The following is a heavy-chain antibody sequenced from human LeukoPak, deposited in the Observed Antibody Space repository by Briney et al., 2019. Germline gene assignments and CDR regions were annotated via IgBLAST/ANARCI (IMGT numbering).Heavy chain of an antibody. Sequence: GGSLRLSCAASGFTFTNYGMHWVRQAPGKGLEYVSAISSNGGSTYYANSVKGRFTISRDNSKNTLYLQMGSLRAEDMAVYYCARDSGYDFWSGYSMDVWGRGTTVTVSS. V-gene: IGHV3-64*01. CDR3: ARDSGYDFWSGYSMDV. CDR2: ISSNGGST. CDR1: GFTFTNYG. J-gene: IGHJ6*03. D-gene: IGHD3-3*01.